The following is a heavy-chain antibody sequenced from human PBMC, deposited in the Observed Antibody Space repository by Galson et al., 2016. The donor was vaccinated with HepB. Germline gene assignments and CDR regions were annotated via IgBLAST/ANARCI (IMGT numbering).Heavy chain of an antibody. CDR3: ARQHRGGPSDY. Sequence: SETLSLTCAVSGGSISTSDWWSWLRQPPGQGLEWIGHIFHTGRDNYTPSLASRATISVDTSNHSFPLRLASATAADTALYYCARQHRGGPSDYWGQGTLVIVSS. J-gene: IGHJ4*02. D-gene: IGHD5-24*01. V-gene: IGHV4/OR15-8*01. CDR2: IFHTGRD. CDR1: GGSISTSDW.